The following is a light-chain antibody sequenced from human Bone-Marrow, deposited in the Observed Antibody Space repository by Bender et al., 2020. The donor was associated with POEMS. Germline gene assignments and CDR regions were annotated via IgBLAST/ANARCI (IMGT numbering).Light chain of an antibody. V-gene: IGLV2-14*01. Sequence: QSALTQPASVSGSPGQSITISCTGTSSDVGGYNSVSWYQQHPGEAPKLMIYHVTNRPSGVSDRFSGSKSGNTASLTISGLQAEDEAAYYCSSYTPTSTPIVFGGGTKLTVL. CDR2: HVT. J-gene: IGLJ2*01. CDR3: SSYTPTSTPIV. CDR1: SSDVGGYNS.